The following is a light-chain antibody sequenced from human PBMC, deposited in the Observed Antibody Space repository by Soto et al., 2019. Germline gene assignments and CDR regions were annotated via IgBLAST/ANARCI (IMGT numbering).Light chain of an antibody. CDR2: EVS. CDR1: SGDVGGYNF. J-gene: IGLJ1*01. CDR3: SSYTSSSTYV. Sequence: QSVLTQARSVSGSPGQSVTISCTGTSGDVGGYNFVSWYQQHPGKAPKLMIYEVSNRPSGVSNRFSGSKSGNTASLTISGLQAEDEADYYCSSYTSSSTYVFGTGTKVTVL. V-gene: IGLV2-14*01.